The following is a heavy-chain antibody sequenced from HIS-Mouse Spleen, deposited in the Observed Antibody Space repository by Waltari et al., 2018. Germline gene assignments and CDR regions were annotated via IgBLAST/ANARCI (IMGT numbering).Heavy chain of an antibody. Sequence: EVQLVESGGGLVKPGGSLRLSCAASGFTFSSYSMNWVRQAPGKGLEWVSSISSSSYIYYADSVKGRFTISRDNAKNSLYLQMNSLRAEDTAVYYCARATKLGMGAFDIWGQGTMVTVSS. V-gene: IGHV3-21*01. J-gene: IGHJ3*02. CDR1: GFTFSSYS. CDR3: ARATKLGMGAFDI. CDR2: ISSSSYI. D-gene: IGHD7-27*01.